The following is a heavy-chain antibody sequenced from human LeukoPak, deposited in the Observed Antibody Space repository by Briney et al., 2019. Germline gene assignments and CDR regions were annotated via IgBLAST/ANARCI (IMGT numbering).Heavy chain of an antibody. CDR1: GYSFTMYW. CDR3: ARGNYYDSSHYYDCYFGL. Sequence: GESLKISCKGSGYSFTMYWISWVRQMPGKSLEGMGRIDPSDSYTKYSPSFQGHFTISTDKSISTSYLEWSSLKASDTAMYYCARGNYYDSSHYYDCYFGLWGRGTLVTVSS. J-gene: IGHJ2*01. CDR2: IDPSDSYT. D-gene: IGHD3-22*01. V-gene: IGHV5-10-1*01.